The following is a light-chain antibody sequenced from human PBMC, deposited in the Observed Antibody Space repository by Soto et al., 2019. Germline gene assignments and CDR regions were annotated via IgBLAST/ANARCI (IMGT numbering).Light chain of an antibody. Sequence: EIVMTQSPATLSVSPGERATLSCRASQSVSSNLAWYQQKPGQAPRLLIYGASTRATGIPARFSGSGSGTEFPLTISSLQSEDSAIYYCQQYNNWRTFGQGTKLEIK. CDR1: QSVSSN. CDR3: QQYNNWRT. V-gene: IGKV3-15*01. CDR2: GAS. J-gene: IGKJ2*02.